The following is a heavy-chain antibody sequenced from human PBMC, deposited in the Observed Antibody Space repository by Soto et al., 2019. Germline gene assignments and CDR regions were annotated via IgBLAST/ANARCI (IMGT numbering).Heavy chain of an antibody. D-gene: IGHD3-9*01. CDR3: APQMSNSDTRHYVYYFDF. Sequence: GESVKISCKGSGYSFAGYWITWVRQRPGKGLEWLGRIDPSDSATNYSPSFRGHVTISGDRSVSTVYLQWSSLQASDTAVYYCAPQMSNSDTRHYVYYFDFWGQGTLVTFSS. CDR1: GYSFAGYW. CDR2: IDPSDSAT. V-gene: IGHV5-10-1*01. J-gene: IGHJ4*02.